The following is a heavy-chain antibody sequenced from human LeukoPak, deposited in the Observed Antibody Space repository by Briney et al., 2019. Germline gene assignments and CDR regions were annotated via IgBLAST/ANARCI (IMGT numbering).Heavy chain of an antibody. Sequence: SVKVSCKASGGTFSSYAISWVRQAPGQGLEWMGGIIPIFGTANYAQKFQGRVTITRDTSASTAYMELSSLRSEDTTVYYCARGAAAGRYFDYWGQGTLVTVSS. J-gene: IGHJ4*02. CDR1: GGTFSSYA. V-gene: IGHV1-69*05. CDR3: ARGAAAGRYFDY. CDR2: IIPIFGTA. D-gene: IGHD6-13*01.